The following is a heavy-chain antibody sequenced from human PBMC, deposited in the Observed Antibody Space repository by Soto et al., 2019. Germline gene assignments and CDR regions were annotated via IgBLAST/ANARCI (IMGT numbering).Heavy chain of an antibody. CDR2: IKSKAGGGTA. V-gene: IGHV3-15*07. D-gene: IGHD7-27*01. J-gene: IGHJ4*02. CDR3: ATELPGRHLGY. Sequence: EVQLVESGGGLVKPGGSLRVSCAVSGLTFSSAWMNWVRQAPGKGLEWVGRIKSKAGGGTADYAAPVKGRFTISRDDSENTLYLQMDSLESEDTAVYYCATELPGRHLGYWGQGTLVTVSS. CDR1: GLTFSSAW.